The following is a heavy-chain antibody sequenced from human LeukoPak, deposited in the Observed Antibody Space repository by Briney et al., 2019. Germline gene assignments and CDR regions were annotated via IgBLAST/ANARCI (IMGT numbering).Heavy chain of an antibody. CDR1: GYTFTGYY. D-gene: IGHD2-15*01. CDR2: INPNSGGT. CDR3: ARGAYCSGGSCLQPKRYDY. Sequence: ASVKVSCKASGYTFTGYYMHWVRQAPGQGLELMGRINPNSGGTNYAQKFQGRVTMTRDTSISTAYMELSRLRSDDTAVYYCARGAYCSGGSCLQPKRYDYWGQGTLVTVSS. J-gene: IGHJ4*02. V-gene: IGHV1-2*06.